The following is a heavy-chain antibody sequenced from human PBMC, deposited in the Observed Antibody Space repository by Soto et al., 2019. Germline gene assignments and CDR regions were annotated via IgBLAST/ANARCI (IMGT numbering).Heavy chain of an antibody. D-gene: IGHD3-10*01. J-gene: IGHJ4*02. Sequence: GGSLRLSCAASGFTFSSYAMHWVRQAPGKGLEWVTVISYDGSNKYYTDSVKGRFTTSRDNSKNTLYLQMNSLRTEDTAVYYCARDDEGGSDCDLGYWGQGTLVTVSS. CDR3: ARDDEGGSDCDLGY. V-gene: IGHV3-30-3*01. CDR2: ISYDGSNK. CDR1: GFTFSSYA.